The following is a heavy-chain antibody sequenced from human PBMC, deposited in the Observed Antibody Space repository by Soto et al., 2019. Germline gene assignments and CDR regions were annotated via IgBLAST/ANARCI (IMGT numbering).Heavy chain of an antibody. D-gene: IGHD2-8*01. CDR2: TYYRSKWYN. CDR3: ARDTRIVLMVYATVDAFDI. Sequence: PSQTLSLTCVISGDSVSSNSAAWNWIRQSPSRGLEWLGRTYYRSKWYNDYAVSVKSRITINPDTSKNQFSLQLNSVTPEDTAVYYCARDTRIVLMVYATVDAFDIWGQGTMVT. J-gene: IGHJ3*02. V-gene: IGHV6-1*01. CDR1: GDSVSSNSAA.